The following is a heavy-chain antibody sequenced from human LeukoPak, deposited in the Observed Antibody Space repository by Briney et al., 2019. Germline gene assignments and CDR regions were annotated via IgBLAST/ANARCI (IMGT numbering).Heavy chain of an antibody. CDR2: ISGSGGST. CDR3: AKGGASITMIVVVFDY. D-gene: IGHD3-22*01. Sequence: GGSLRLSCAASGFTLSSYAMSWVRQAPGKGLGWVSAISGSGGSTYYADSVKGRFTISRDNSKNTLYLQMNSLRAEDTAVYYCAKGGASITMIVVVFDYWGQGTLVTVSS. V-gene: IGHV3-23*01. J-gene: IGHJ4*02. CDR1: GFTLSSYA.